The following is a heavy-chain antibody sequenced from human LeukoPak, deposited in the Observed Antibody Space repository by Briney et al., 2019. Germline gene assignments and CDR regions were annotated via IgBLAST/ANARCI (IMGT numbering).Heavy chain of an antibody. Sequence: ASVKVSCKASGYTFTGYYMHWVRQAPGQGLEWMGWINPNSGGTDYAQKFQGRVTMTRDTSISTAYMELSRLRSDDTAVYYCARVGGEVEMDYYFDYWGQGTLVTVSS. J-gene: IGHJ4*02. V-gene: IGHV1-2*02. CDR1: GYTFTGYY. CDR3: ARVGGEVEMDYYFDY. D-gene: IGHD5-24*01. CDR2: INPNSGGT.